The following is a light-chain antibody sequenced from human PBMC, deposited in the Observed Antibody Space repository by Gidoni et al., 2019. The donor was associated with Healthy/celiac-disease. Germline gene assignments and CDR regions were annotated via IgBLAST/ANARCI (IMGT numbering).Light chain of an antibody. Sequence: EIVMTQSPATLSVSPGERATISCRASQSVSSNLAWYQQKPGQAPRLLIYGASTRATGIPARFRGSGSGTEFTLTISSLQSEDFAVYYCQQYNNWPYTFXQXTKLEIK. J-gene: IGKJ2*01. CDR3: QQYNNWPYT. V-gene: IGKV3-15*01. CDR1: QSVSSN. CDR2: GAS.